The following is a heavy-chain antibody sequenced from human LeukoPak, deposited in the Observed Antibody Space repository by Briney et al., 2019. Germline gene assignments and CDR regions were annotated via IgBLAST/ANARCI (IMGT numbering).Heavy chain of an antibody. J-gene: IGHJ4*02. Sequence: GECLQISCKGSGYSFTSYWIGWVRRLPGKGLEWMGIIYPGDSDTRYSPSFQGQVTISADKSISTAYLQWSSLKASDTAMYYCARRLSSGWYFDYWGQGTLVTVSS. CDR3: ARRLSSGWYFDY. D-gene: IGHD6-19*01. V-gene: IGHV5-51*01. CDR2: IYPGDSDT. CDR1: GYSFTSYW.